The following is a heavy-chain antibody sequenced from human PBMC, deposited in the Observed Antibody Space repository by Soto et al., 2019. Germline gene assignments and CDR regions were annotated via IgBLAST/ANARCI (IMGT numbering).Heavy chain of an antibody. Sequence: EVQLVESGGGLVQPGGSLRRSCAASGFTFSSYSMNWVRPAPGKGLEWVSYISSSGSTIYYADSVRGRFTISRDNAKNSLYLQMNSLRDEDTAVYYCARAGYRSVDYWGQGTLVTVSS. CDR2: ISSSGSTI. J-gene: IGHJ4*02. D-gene: IGHD3-3*01. V-gene: IGHV3-48*02. CDR1: GFTFSSYS. CDR3: ARAGYRSVDY.